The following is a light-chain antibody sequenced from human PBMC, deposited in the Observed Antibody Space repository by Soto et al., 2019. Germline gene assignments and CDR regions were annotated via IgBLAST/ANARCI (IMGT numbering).Light chain of an antibody. CDR3: SSYTSSNTLFV. CDR1: SSDVGGYKY. CDR2: EVG. Sequence: QSALTQPASVSGSPGQSITISCTGTSSDVGGYKYVSWYQQHPGKAPKLMIYEVGNRPSGVSQRFSGSKSGNTASLTIFGLQAEDEADYYCSSYTSSNTLFVFGGGTKLTVL. V-gene: IGLV2-14*01. J-gene: IGLJ1*01.